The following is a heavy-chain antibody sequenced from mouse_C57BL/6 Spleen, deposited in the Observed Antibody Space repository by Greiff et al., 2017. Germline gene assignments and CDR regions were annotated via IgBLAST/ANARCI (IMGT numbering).Heavy chain of an antibody. CDR2: IDPETGGT. V-gene: IGHV1-15*01. CDR1: GYTFTDYE. CDR3: KNLGSY. Sequence: VQLQQSGAELVRPGASVTLSCKASGYTFTDYEMHWVKQTPVHGLEWIGAIDPETGGTAYNQKFKGKAILTADISSSTAYIELRSLTSEDSAVYYCKNLGSYWGQGTTLTVSS. D-gene: IGHD4-1*01. J-gene: IGHJ2*01.